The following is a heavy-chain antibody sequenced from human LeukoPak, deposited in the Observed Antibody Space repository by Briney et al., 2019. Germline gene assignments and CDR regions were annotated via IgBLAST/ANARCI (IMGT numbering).Heavy chain of an antibody. D-gene: IGHD3-10*01. CDR3: ARAGYSYYGSGSYFLP. Sequence: SVKVSCTASGGTFSSYAISWMRQAPGQGLEWMGDIIPIFGTANYAQKFQGRVTITADESTSTAYMELSSLRSEDTAVYYCARAGYSYYGSGSYFLPWGQGTLVTVSS. V-gene: IGHV1-69*01. CDR1: GGTFSSYA. J-gene: IGHJ5*02. CDR2: IIPIFGTA.